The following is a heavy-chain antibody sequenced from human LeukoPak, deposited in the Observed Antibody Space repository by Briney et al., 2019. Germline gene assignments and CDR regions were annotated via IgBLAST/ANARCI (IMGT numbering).Heavy chain of an antibody. CDR2: IYYSGTT. J-gene: IGHJ5*02. V-gene: IGHV4-59*08. Sequence: SETLSLTCTVSGGSMRSYHWSWIRQPPRKGLEWIGYIYYSGTTSYNPSLGSRISISVDTPNNQFSLKLSSVTATDTAVYYCARLFLAGRPGGRFDPWGQGTLVTVSS. CDR3: ARLFLAGRPGGRFDP. CDR1: GGSMRSYH. D-gene: IGHD6-6*01.